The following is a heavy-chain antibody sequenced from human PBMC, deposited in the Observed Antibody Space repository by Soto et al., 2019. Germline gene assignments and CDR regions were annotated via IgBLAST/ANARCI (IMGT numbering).Heavy chain of an antibody. D-gene: IGHD5-18*01. CDR3: ARHIVDTSMTASFNY. V-gene: IGHV5-51*01. CDR2: IYPGDSDA. J-gene: IGHJ4*02. CDR1: GYSFLNYW. Sequence: GESLKISCNTSGYSFLNYWIGWVRQMPWKGLEWMGIIYPGDSDARYSPSFQGQVTISADKSISTVYLQWSSLKASDTAMYYCARHIVDTSMTASFNYWGQGTQVTVSS.